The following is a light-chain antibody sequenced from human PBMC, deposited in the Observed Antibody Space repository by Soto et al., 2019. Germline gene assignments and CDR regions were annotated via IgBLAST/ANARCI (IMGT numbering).Light chain of an antibody. V-gene: IGKV3-20*01. CDR1: QSVSSSY. CDR2: VAS. Sequence: EIVLTQSPGTLSLSPGERATLSCRASQSVSSSYLAWYQQKPGQAPRLLSYVASSRATGIPDTFSGSGSGMDFTLTISRLVAEDVAEYYFQNDGGSPRTFGHGTNLEIK. J-gene: IGKJ2*01. CDR3: QNDGGSPRT.